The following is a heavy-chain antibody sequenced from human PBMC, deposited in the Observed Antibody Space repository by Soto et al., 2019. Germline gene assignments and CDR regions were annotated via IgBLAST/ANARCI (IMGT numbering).Heavy chain of an antibody. CDR1: GGSFSGYY. CDR3: ARARRGYYDFWSGYPIYFDY. V-gene: IGHV4-34*01. J-gene: IGHJ4*02. D-gene: IGHD3-3*01. CDR2: INHSGST. Sequence: SETLSLTCAVYGGSFSGYYWSWIRQPPGKGLEWIGEINHSGSTNYNPSLKSRVTISVDTSKNQFSLKLSSVTAADTAVYYCARARRGYYDFWSGYPIYFDYWGQGTLVTVSS.